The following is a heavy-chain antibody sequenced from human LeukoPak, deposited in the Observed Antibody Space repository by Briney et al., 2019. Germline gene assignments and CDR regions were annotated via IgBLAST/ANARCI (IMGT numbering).Heavy chain of an antibody. CDR2: ISAYNGNT. D-gene: IGHD3-10*01. Sequence: ASVKVSCKASGYTFNSSYMHWVRQAPGQGLEWMGWISAYNGNTNYAQKLQGRVTMTTDTSTSTAYMELRSLRSDDTAVYYCALRYYYGSGSYYKDAYFDYWGQGTLVTVSS. J-gene: IGHJ4*02. V-gene: IGHV1-18*04. CDR3: ALRYYYGSGSYYKDAYFDY. CDR1: GYTFNSSY.